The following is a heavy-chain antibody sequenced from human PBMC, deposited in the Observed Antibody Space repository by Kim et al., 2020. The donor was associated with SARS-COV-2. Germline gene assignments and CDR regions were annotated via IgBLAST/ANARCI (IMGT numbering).Heavy chain of an antibody. V-gene: IGHV1-46*01. CDR3: AREVGFGDYYDSSELYGMDV. J-gene: IGHJ6*01. CDR2: INPSGGST. CDR1: GYTFTSYD. D-gene: IGHD3-22*01. Sequence: ASVKVSCKASGYTFTSYDMRWVRQAPGQGLEWMGIINPSGGSTNYAQKFQGRVTMTRDTSTSTVYMELSSLRSEDTAVYYCAREVGFGDYYDSSELYGMDVWGHGTTVTVS.